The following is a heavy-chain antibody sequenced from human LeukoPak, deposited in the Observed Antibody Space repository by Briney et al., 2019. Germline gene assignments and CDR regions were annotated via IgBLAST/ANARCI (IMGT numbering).Heavy chain of an antibody. CDR2: TYYRSKWCK. D-gene: IGHD3-16*01. Sequence: SQTLSLTCAISGDSVSSNSAAWNWIRQSPSRGLEWLGRTYYRSKWCKDYAVSVRSRITINADTSKNQFSLQLNSVTPEDTAVYYCVRSLLGAFDYWGQGTLVTVSS. J-gene: IGHJ4*02. V-gene: IGHV6-1*01. CDR1: GDSVSSNSAA. CDR3: VRSLLGAFDY.